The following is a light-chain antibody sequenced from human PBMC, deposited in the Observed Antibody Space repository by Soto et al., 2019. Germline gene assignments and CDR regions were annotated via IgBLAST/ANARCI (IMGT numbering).Light chain of an antibody. CDR2: DVY. J-gene: IGLJ1*01. CDR1: RTDVDGYVY. Sequence: QSVLTQPASVSGSPGQSIAISCTGVRTDVDGYVYVSWYQQHPGQALQLIIYDVYIRPSGVSHCFSGSKSGDTASLTISGLQAEDEADYYCTSYTSSTPFYVFGTGTKVTVL. V-gene: IGLV2-14*03. CDR3: TSYTSSTPFYV.